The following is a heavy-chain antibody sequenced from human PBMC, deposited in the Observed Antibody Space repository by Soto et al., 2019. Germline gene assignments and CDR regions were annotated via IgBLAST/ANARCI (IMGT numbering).Heavy chain of an antibody. Sequence: PXGSLRLSCAAAGVIFINYGMHWVRQAPGKGLEWVALISHDGKNKYYADSVQGRFTISRDNSKNTLYLQMNSLRGDDTAVYYCAKDRPVKARSGSLSYWGQGTLVTVSS. CDR3: AKDRPVKARSGSLSY. V-gene: IGHV3-30*18. CDR1: GVIFINYG. CDR2: ISHDGKNK. J-gene: IGHJ4*02.